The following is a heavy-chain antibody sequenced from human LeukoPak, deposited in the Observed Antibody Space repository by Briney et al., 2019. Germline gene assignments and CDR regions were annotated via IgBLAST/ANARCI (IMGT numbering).Heavy chain of an antibody. CDR1: GFTVSSSY. Sequence: GGSLRLSCAASGFTVSSSYMNWVRQAPGKGLEWVSRMNSDGSSSSYADSVKGRFTISRDNAKNTLYLQMNSLRAEDTAVYYCARGGDGSNIYWYFDLWGRGTLVTVSS. V-gene: IGHV3-74*01. CDR2: MNSDGSSS. CDR3: ARGGDGSNIYWYFDL. J-gene: IGHJ2*01. D-gene: IGHD5-24*01.